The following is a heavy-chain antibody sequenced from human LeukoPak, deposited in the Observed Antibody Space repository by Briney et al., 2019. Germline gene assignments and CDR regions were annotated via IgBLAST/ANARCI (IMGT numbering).Heavy chain of an antibody. D-gene: IGHD5-18*01. V-gene: IGHV3-23*01. CDR1: GYTFTSYA. J-gene: IGHJ4*02. Sequence: SCKASGYTFTSYAMSWVRQAPGKGLEWVSAISGSGGSTYYADSVKGRFTISRDNSKNTLYLQMNSLRAEDTAVYYCAKGWWIQLWKPLFDYWGQGTLVTVSS. CDR2: ISGSGGST. CDR3: AKGWWIQLWKPLFDY.